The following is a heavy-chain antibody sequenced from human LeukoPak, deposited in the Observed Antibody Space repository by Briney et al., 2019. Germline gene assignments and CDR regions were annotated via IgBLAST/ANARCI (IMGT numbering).Heavy chain of an antibody. Sequence: EASVKVSCKASGYTFSTYGITWVRQARGQGLEWMGWISGHQGNTKYAQNFQGRVTMTIDTSTSTAYMDLRSLRSDDTAIYFCARGDLATITAGPFEYWGQGTLVAVSS. CDR3: ARGDLATITAGPFEY. CDR1: GYTFSTYG. D-gene: IGHD5-12*01. CDR2: ISGHQGNT. J-gene: IGHJ4*02. V-gene: IGHV1-18*01.